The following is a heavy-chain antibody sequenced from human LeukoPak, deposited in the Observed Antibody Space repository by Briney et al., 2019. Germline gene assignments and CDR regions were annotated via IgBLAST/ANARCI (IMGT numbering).Heavy chain of an antibody. V-gene: IGHV1-8*01. CDR1: GYTFTSYD. J-gene: IGHJ5*02. CDR2: MNPNSGTT. D-gene: IGHD3-3*02. CDR3: ASRIFGVATLSET. Sequence: ASVKVSCKASGYTFTSYDINWVRQAPGQRLGWMGWMNPNSGTTGYAQKFQGRVTKTRNTSISTAYMELSSLRSEDTAVYYCASRIFGVATLSETWGQGTLVTVSS.